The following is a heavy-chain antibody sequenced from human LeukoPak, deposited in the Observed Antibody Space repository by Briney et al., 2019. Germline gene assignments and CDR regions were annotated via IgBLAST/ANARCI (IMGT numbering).Heavy chain of an antibody. CDR2: ITSDRRTI. V-gene: IGHV3-48*01. Sequence: PGGSLRLSYAASGFTFSIYSMNWVRQAPGKGLEWVSYITSDRRTISYADPVKGRFTISRDNDKRLLYLQMDSLRAGDTAVYYCARSTSGTFDHWGQGMLVTVSS. CDR3: ARSTSGTFDH. D-gene: IGHD5/OR15-5a*01. CDR1: GFTFSIYS. J-gene: IGHJ4*02.